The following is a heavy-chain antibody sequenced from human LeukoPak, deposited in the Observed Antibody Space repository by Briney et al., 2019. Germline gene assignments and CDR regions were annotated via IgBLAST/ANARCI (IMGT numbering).Heavy chain of an antibody. CDR1: GGSISSGGYY. J-gene: IGHJ3*02. CDR2: IYYSGST. Sequence: PSETLSLTCTVSGGSISSGGYYWSWIRQHPGKGLEWIGYIYYSGSTYYNPSLKSRVTISVDTSKNQFSLKLSSVTAADTAVYYCARKMHYYDSSGLKQVAFDIWGQGTMVTVSS. V-gene: IGHV4-31*03. CDR3: ARKMHYYDSSGLKQVAFDI. D-gene: IGHD3-22*01.